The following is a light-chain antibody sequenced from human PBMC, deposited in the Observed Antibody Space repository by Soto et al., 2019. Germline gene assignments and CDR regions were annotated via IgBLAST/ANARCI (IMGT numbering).Light chain of an antibody. CDR3: QQYNNWLAWT. CDR1: QSVSSN. J-gene: IGKJ1*01. CDR2: GAS. V-gene: IGKV3-15*01. Sequence: GERATLSCRASQSVSSNLAWYQQRPGQAPRLLIYGASTRATGIPARFSGSGSGTEFTLTISSLQSEDFAVYYCQQYNNWLAWTFGQGTKVDIK.